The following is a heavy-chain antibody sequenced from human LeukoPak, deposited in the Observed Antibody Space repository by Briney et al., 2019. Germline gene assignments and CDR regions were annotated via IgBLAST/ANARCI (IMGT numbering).Heavy chain of an antibody. CDR2: IYHSGST. V-gene: IGHV4-4*02. Sequence: PSETQSLTCAVSGDSISTSTWRNWVRQPPGKGLEWIGEIYHSGSTNRNPSLKSRVTISVDKTKNQFSLKLSSVTAADTAMYYCARGHNENNYKSTIDVWGQGTMVTVSS. J-gene: IGHJ3*01. D-gene: IGHD1/OR15-1a*01. CDR1: GDSISTSTW. CDR3: ARGHNENNYKSTIDV.